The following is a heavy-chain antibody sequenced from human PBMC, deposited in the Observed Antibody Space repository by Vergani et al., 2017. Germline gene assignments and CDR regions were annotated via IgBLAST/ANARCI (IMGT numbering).Heavy chain of an antibody. CDR1: GFTFSSYG. Sequence: QVQLVESGGGVVQPGRSLRLSCAASGFTFSSYGMHWVRQALGKGLEWVAVIWYDGSNKYYADSVKGRFTISRDNSKNTLYVQMNSLRAEDTAVYYCAREGIAAVGTTLLFDYWGQGTLVTVSS. D-gene: IGHD6-13*01. V-gene: IGHV3-33*01. CDR3: AREGIAAVGTTLLFDY. J-gene: IGHJ4*02. CDR2: IWYDGSNK.